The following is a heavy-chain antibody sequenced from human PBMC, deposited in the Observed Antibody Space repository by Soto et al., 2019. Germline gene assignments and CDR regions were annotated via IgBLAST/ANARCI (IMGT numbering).Heavy chain of an antibody. Sequence: GASVKVSCKASGYTFTSYYMHWVRQAPGQGLEWMGIINTSGGSKSYPQNFQGIFTMPRDTSTSTVYTELSSLSSEETAVYYCARGYHFDYWGQGTLVTVSS. V-gene: IGHV1-46*03. J-gene: IGHJ4*02. CDR1: GYTFTSYY. CDR2: INTSGGSK. D-gene: IGHD2-2*02. CDR3: ARGYHFDY.